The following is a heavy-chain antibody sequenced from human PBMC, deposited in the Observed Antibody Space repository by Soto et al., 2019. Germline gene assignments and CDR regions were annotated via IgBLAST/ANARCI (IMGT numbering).Heavy chain of an antibody. CDR3: ARARYSIRYFDWLLPNWFDP. CDR2: ISAYNGNT. Sequence: QVQLVQSGAEVKKPGASVKVSCKASGYTFTSYGISWVRQAPGQGLEWMGWISAYNGNTNYAQKLQGRVTMTTDTSTSTAYMELRSLRSDDTAVYYCARARYSIRYFDWLLPNWFDPWGQGTLVTVSS. D-gene: IGHD3-9*01. J-gene: IGHJ5*02. CDR1: GYTFTSYG. V-gene: IGHV1-18*01.